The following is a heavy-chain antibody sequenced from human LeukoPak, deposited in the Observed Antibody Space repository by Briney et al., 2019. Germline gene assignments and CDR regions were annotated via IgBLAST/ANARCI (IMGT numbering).Heavy chain of an antibody. Sequence: GESLQISCQASDYSFTNYWIAWARQMPGKGLEWMGIIYLRDSDTRYSPSFQGQVTISADKSISTAYLQWSSLKASDTAMYYCARRAYGDYYFDYWSQGTLVTVSS. V-gene: IGHV5-51*01. CDR2: IYLRDSDT. CDR3: ARRAYGDYYFDY. J-gene: IGHJ4*02. D-gene: IGHD4-17*01. CDR1: DYSFTNYW.